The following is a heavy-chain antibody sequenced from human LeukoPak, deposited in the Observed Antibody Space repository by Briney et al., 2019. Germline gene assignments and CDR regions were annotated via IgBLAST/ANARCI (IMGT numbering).Heavy chain of an antibody. CDR3: ARDEWGDAFDI. D-gene: IGHD1-26*01. CDR1: GFMFSDYS. CDR2: ISSSSTFI. J-gene: IGHJ3*02. V-gene: IGHV3-21*01. Sequence: GGSLRLSCEASGFMFSDYSMYWVRQAPGKGLEWVASISSSSTFIFYADSVKGRFTISRDNAKNSLFLQMNSLRAEDTAVYYCARDEWGDAFDIWGQGTMVTVFS.